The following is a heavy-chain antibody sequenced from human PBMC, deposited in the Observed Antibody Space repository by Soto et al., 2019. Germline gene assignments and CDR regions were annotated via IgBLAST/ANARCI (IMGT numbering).Heavy chain of an antibody. J-gene: IGHJ5*02. D-gene: IGHD2-15*01. CDR2: IYYSGST. Sequence: SETLSLICTVSGGSISSGGYYWSWIRQHPGKGLEWIGYIYYSGSTYYNPSLKSRVTISVDTSKNQFSLKLSSVTAADTAVYYCARFRRSGGSLPHNWFDPWGQGTLVTVSS. V-gene: IGHV4-31*03. CDR1: GGSISSGGYY. CDR3: ARFRRSGGSLPHNWFDP.